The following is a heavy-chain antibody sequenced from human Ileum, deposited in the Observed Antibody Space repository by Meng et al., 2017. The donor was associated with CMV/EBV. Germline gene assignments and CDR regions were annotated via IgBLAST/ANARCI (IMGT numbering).Heavy chain of an antibody. D-gene: IGHD2-15*01. Sequence: ASVTVSCKASGYTFSRYGITWVRQAPGQGLEWMGWISDYNGYTNYAQKLQGRVTMTTDTSTSTAYMELRSLRSGDTAMYYCARGGRDGMDVWGQGTTVTVSS. J-gene: IGHJ6*02. CDR1: GYTFSRYG. CDR2: ISDYNGYT. CDR3: ARGGRDGMDV. V-gene: IGHV1-18*01.